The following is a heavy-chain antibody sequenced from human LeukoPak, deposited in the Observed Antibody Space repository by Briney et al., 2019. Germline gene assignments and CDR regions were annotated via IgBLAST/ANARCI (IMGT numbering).Heavy chain of an antibody. CDR3: ARKYRRLAYYDY. CDR2: IYYSGNA. V-gene: IGHV4-34*01. D-gene: IGHD2/OR15-2a*01. J-gene: IGHJ4*02. CDR1: GGSFSGYY. Sequence: SETLSLTCAVYGGSFSGYYWVWIRQPPGKGLEWIGSIYYSGNAYYKPSLKSRITISVDTSTNQFSLRPSSVTAADMAVYYCARKYRRLAYYDYWGQGTLVTVSS.